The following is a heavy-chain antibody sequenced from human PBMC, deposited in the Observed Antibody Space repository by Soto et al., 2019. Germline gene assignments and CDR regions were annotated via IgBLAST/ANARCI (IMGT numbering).Heavy chain of an antibody. CDR1: GFTFSSYA. V-gene: IGHV3-23*01. CDR3: AKDGAYDYGDYGWFDP. J-gene: IGHJ5*02. Sequence: EVQLLESGGGLVQPGGSLRLSCAASGFTFSSYAMSWVRQAPGKGLEWVSAISGSGGSTYYADSVKGRFTISRDNSKNTLYLQMNSLRAEDTGVYYCAKDGAYDYGDYGWFDPWGQGTLVTVSS. CDR2: ISGSGGST. D-gene: IGHD4-17*01.